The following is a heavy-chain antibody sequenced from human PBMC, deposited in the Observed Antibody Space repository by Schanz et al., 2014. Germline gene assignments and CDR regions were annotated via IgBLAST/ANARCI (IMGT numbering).Heavy chain of an antibody. CDR2: ISGSGGST. CDR1: GFDFNSYS. V-gene: IGHV3-23*01. Sequence: DVQLLESGGGLVQPGGSLRLSCEASGFDFNSYSMNWVRQAPGKGLEWVSAISGSGGSTYYADSVKGRFTISRDNSKNTLYLQMNSLRAEDTAVYYCAKDPSHGDYDYYFDYWGQGTLVTVSS. CDR3: AKDPSHGDYDYYFDY. D-gene: IGHD3-22*01. J-gene: IGHJ4*02.